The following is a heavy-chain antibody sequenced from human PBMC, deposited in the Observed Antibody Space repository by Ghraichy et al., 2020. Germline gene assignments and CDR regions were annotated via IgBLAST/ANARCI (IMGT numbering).Heavy chain of an antibody. Sequence: SETLSLTCTVSGGSISSYYWSWIRQPPGKGLEWIGYIYYSGSTNYNPSLKSRVTISVDTSKNQFSLKLSSVTAADTAVYYCARSSRYSSSPRGYWGQGTLVTVSS. CDR1: GGSISSYY. D-gene: IGHD6-13*01. CDR2: IYYSGST. V-gene: IGHV4-59*01. J-gene: IGHJ4*02. CDR3: ARSSRYSSSPRGY.